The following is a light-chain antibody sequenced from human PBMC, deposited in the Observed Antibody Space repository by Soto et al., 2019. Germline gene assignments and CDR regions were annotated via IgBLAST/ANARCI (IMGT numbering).Light chain of an antibody. V-gene: IGKV3-20*01. Sequence: EIVLTQSPGTLSLSPGERATLSCRASQSVSSNYLAWYQQKPGQAPRLLMYDASRRATGIPDRCSGSGSGTDFTLTINRLEPEDFAVYYCQHYGNSPPNTFGQGTKLEIK. CDR1: QSVSSNY. J-gene: IGKJ2*01. CDR2: DAS. CDR3: QHYGNSPPNT.